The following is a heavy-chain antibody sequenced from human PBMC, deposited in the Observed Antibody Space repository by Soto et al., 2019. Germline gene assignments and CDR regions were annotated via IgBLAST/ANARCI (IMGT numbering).Heavy chain of an antibody. V-gene: IGHV4-30-4*01. J-gene: IGHJ4*02. D-gene: IGHD3-3*01. CDR3: ASFRTYYDFWSDPK. CDR1: GGSISNYY. Sequence: SETLSLTCIVSGGSISNYYWSWIRQPPGKGLEWIGYIYYSGSTYYNPSLKSRVTISVDTSKNQFSLKLSSVTAADTAVYYCASFRTYYDFWSDPKWGQGTLVTVSS. CDR2: IYYSGST.